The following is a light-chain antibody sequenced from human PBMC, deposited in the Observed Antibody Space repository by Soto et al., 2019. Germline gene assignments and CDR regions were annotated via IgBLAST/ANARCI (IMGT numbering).Light chain of an antibody. V-gene: IGKV1-39*01. CDR3: QQSYSTPGT. CDR2: AAS. Sequence: DIHMTQSPSSLSASVGDRVTITCRASQRVNNYLNWYQQKPGKAPKLLIYAASSLQSGVPSRFSGSGSGTDYTLTISSLQPEDCATYYCQQSYSTPGTFGHGTKVEIK. J-gene: IGKJ1*01. CDR1: QRVNNY.